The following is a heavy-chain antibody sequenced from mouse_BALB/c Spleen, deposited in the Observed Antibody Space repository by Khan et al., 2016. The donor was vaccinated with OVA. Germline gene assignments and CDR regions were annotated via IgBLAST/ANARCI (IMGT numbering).Heavy chain of an antibody. CDR2: IDPENGET. Sequence: VRLQQSGAEIVRPGALVKLSCKGYGFNIKDYYMHWVKQRPEQGLEGIGWIDPENGETVYDPKFQGKANITADTSSNTAYLQLSCLTSADTAVYYCARSGYFAWFAYWGQGTLVTVSA. V-gene: IGHV14-1*02. CDR3: ARSGYFAWFAY. CDR1: GFNIKDYY. J-gene: IGHJ3*01.